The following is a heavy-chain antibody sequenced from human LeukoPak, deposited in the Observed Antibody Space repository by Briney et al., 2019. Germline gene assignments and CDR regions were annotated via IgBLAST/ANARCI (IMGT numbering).Heavy chain of an antibody. CDR3: ARDSLYCSSTSCPTYYYYGMDV. D-gene: IGHD2-2*01. CDR2: ISYDGSNK. CDR1: GFTFSSYA. J-gene: IGHJ6*02. V-gene: IGHV3-30-3*01. Sequence: PGGSLRLSCAASGFTFSSYAMHWVRQAPGKGLEWVAVISYDGSNKYYADSVKGRFTISRDNSNNTLYPQMNSLRAEDTAVYYCARDSLYCSSTSCPTYYYYGMDVWGQGTTVTVSS.